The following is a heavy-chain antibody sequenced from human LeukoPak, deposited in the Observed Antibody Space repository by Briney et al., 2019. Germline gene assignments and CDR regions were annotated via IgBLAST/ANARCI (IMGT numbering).Heavy chain of an antibody. CDR3: ATRLGMGVIRPIRF. V-gene: IGHV1-8*02. CDR2: MNPNSGNT. J-gene: IGHJ4*02. D-gene: IGHD3-16*02. CDR1: GYTFTSYY. Sequence: ASVKVSCKASGYTFTSYYMHWVRQAPGQGLEWMGWMNPNSGNTGYAQKFQGRVTMTRNTSISTAYMELSSLRSEDTAVYYCATRLGMGVIRPIRFWGQGTLVTVSS.